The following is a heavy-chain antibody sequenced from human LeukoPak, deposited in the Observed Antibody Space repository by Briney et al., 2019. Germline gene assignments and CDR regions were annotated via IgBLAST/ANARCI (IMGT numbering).Heavy chain of an antibody. J-gene: IGHJ4*02. D-gene: IGHD6-19*01. Sequence: GGSLRLSCAASGFTVSSNYMSWVRQAPGKGLEWVSVIYSGGSTYYADSVKGRFTISRGNSKNTLYLQMNSLRAEDTAVYYCAREEGSSGWPFDYWGQGTLVTVSS. CDR2: IYSGGST. CDR3: AREEGSSGWPFDY. CDR1: GFTVSSNY. V-gene: IGHV3-66*01.